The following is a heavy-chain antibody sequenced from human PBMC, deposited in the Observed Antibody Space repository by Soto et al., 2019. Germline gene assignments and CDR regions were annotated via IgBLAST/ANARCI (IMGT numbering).Heavy chain of an antibody. J-gene: IGHJ4*02. D-gene: IGHD3-10*01. CDR2: ISGSGGST. CDR3: AKDQYYGSGSYRFDY. V-gene: IGHV3-23*01. Sequence: GGSLRLSCATPGFTFSSYAMSWVRQATGKGLEWVSAISGSGGSTYYADSVKGRFTISRDNSKNTLYLQMNSLRAEDTAVYYCAKDQYYGSGSYRFDYWGQGTLVTVSS. CDR1: GFTFSSYA.